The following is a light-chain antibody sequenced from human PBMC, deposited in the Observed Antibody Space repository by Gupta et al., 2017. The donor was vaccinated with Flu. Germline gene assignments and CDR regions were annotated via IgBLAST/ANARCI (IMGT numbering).Light chain of an antibody. J-gene: IGLJ2*01. V-gene: IGLV2-8*01. CDR1: SSNGATYNY. Sequence: TSSNGATYNYESWYQQPPGKAHNLMIYEVSQRPAGLPHRFACSKSGTAASVTVSGLQAEDEADYYCSSYAGSNDQVFGGGTKLTVL. CDR2: EVS. CDR3: SSYAGSNDQV.